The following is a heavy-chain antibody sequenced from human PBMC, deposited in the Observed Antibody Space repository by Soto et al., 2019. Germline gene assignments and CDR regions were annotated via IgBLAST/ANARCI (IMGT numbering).Heavy chain of an antibody. Sequence: PSQTLSLTCTFSGCSSSDYYWRWIRQPPGKGLEWIGYIYYSGSTNYNPSLKSRVTISVDTSKNQFSLKLSSVTAADTAVYYCAIDLKRDSNYGDWFFDLWGRGTLVTGSP. CDR2: IYYSGST. CDR3: AIDLKRDSNYGDWFFDL. D-gene: IGHD4-4*01. V-gene: IGHV4-59*12. CDR1: GCSSSDYY. J-gene: IGHJ2*01.